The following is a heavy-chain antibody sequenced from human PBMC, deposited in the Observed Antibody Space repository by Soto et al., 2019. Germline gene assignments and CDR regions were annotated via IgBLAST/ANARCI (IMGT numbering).Heavy chain of an antibody. J-gene: IGHJ6*02. Sequence: QVQLVESGGGVVQPGTSLRLSCAASGFTFGNYGMHWVRQPPGKGLEWISSILYDGSDKYYADSVKGRFTISRDGSKNTLYLQMDRLRPEDTAVYYCAKWGEVSHNPRGNYYYGMDVWGQGTTVTVSS. V-gene: IGHV3-30*18. CDR2: ILYDGSDK. CDR1: GFTFGNYG. D-gene: IGHD3-16*01. CDR3: AKWGEVSHNPRGNYYYGMDV.